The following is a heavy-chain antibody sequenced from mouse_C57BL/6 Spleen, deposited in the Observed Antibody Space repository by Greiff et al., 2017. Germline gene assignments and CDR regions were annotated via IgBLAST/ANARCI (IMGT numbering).Heavy chain of an antibody. CDR2: IHPNSGST. Sequence: QVQLQQPGAELVKPGASVKLSCKASGYTFTSYWMHWVKQRPGQGLEWIGMIHPNSGSTNYNEKFKSKATLTVDKSSSTAYMQLSSLTSEDSAVYYCASPSSLYDGYPDYWGQGTTLTVST. J-gene: IGHJ2*01. CDR1: GYTFTSYW. V-gene: IGHV1-64*01. CDR3: ASPSSLYDGYPDY. D-gene: IGHD2-3*01.